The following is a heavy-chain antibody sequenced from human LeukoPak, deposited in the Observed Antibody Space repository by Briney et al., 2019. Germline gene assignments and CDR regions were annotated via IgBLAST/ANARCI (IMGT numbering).Heavy chain of an antibody. Sequence: NPSETLSLTCTVPGGSISSSSYYWGWIRQPPGKGLEWIGSIYYSGSTYYNPSLKSRVTISVDTSKNQFSLKLSSVTAADTAVYYCARDSRNYFDYWGQGTLVTVSS. J-gene: IGHJ4*02. CDR1: GGSISSSSYY. CDR2: IYYSGST. CDR3: ARDSRNYFDY. V-gene: IGHV4-39*07.